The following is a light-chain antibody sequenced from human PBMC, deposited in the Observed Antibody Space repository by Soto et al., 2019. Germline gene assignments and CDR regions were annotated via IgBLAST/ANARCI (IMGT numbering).Light chain of an antibody. CDR2: GAS. V-gene: IGKV3-20*01. CDR1: QSVRSSY. J-gene: IGKJ3*01. Sequence: EIVLTQSPGTLSLSPGERATLSCRASQSVRSSYLAWYQQKPGQAPRLLIYGASSRATGIPDRFSGSGSGTDFTLTISRLEPEDFAVYYCQQDGSSPITFGPGNKVDIK. CDR3: QQDGSSPIT.